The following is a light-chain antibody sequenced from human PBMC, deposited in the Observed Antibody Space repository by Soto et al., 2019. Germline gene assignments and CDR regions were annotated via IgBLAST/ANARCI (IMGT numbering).Light chain of an antibody. J-gene: IGKJ1*01. Sequence: DIQMTQSPSSLSASVGDRVTITCRASQSISSYLNWYQQKPGKAPKLLIYAASSLQSGVPSGFSGSGSGTDFTLTISSLQPEDFATYYCQQYYSYPWTFGQGTKVDIK. CDR2: AAS. V-gene: IGKV1-39*01. CDR3: QQYYSYPWT. CDR1: QSISSY.